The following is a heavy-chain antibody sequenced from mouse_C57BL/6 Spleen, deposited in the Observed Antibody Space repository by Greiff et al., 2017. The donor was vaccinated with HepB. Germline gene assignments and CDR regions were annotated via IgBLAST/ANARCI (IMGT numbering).Heavy chain of an antibody. D-gene: IGHD6-1*01. Sequence: EVQRVESVAELVRPGASVKLSCTASGFNIKNTYMHWVKQRPEQGLEWIGRIDPANGNTKYAPKFQGKATITADTSSNTAYLQLSSLTSEDTAIYYCARSRGGSYYAMDYWGQGTSVTVSS. CDR1: GFNIKNTY. CDR3: ARSRGGSYYAMDY. V-gene: IGHV14-3*01. J-gene: IGHJ4*01. CDR2: IDPANGNT.